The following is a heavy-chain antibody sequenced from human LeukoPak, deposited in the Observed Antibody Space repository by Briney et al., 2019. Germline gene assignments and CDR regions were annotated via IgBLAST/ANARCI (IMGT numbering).Heavy chain of an antibody. CDR1: GYTFTSYG. J-gene: IGHJ5*02. Sequence: ASVKVSCKASGYTFTSYGISWVRQAPGQGLEWMGWISAYNGNTNYAQKLQGRVTMTTDTSTSTAYMELRSLRSDDTAVYYCARKEEDNVVVTAAMLSDQWGQGTLVTVSS. V-gene: IGHV1-18*01. CDR3: ARKEEDNVVVTAAMLSDQ. CDR2: ISAYNGNT. D-gene: IGHD2-2*01.